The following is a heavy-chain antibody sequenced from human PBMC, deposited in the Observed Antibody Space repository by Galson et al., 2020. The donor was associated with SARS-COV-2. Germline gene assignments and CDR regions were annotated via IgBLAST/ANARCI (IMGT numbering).Heavy chain of an antibody. D-gene: IGHD4-17*01. CDR3: ARYGDYHNWFDP. J-gene: IGHJ5*02. V-gene: IGHV1-46*01. CDR1: GYTFTSYY. Sequence: ASVKVSCKTSGYTFTSYYMHWVRQAPGQGLEWVGMINPSGGTTNYAQKFQGRVTMTRDTSTSTVYMELSSLRSEDTAVYYCARYGDYHNWFDPWGQGTLVTVSS. CDR2: INPSGGTT.